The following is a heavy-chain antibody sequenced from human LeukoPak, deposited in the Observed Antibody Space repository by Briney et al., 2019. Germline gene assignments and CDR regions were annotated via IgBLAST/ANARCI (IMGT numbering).Heavy chain of an antibody. D-gene: IGHD5-24*01. Sequence: PGGSLRLSCAASGFIFTNYFMSWVRQAPGKGLEWVANIKQDGSKESYADSVKGRFTISRDNAKNSLYLQMNSLRAEDTAIYYCTRVGYIDEGIDYWGQGTLVTVSS. CDR3: TRVGYIDEGIDY. J-gene: IGHJ4*02. V-gene: IGHV3-7*04. CDR1: GFIFTNYF. CDR2: IKQDGSKE.